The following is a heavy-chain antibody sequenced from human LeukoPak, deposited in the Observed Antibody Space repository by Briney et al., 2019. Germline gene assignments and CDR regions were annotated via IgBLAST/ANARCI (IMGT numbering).Heavy chain of an antibody. D-gene: IGHD3-10*01. CDR2: IYYSGST. CDR3: ARANLYGSGSENFDY. J-gene: IGHJ4*02. CDR1: GGSISSSSYY. Sequence: SETLSLTCTVSGGSISSSSYYWGWIRQPPGKGLEWIGSIYYSGSTSYYPSLKSRVTISVDMSKNQFSLKLSSVTAADTAVYYCARANLYGSGSENFDYWGQGTLVTVSS. V-gene: IGHV4-39*07.